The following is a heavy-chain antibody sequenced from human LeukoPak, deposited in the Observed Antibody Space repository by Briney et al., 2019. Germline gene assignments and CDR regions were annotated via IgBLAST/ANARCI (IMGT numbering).Heavy chain of an antibody. CDR2: INPSGGST. D-gene: IGHD6-13*01. J-gene: IGHJ4*02. CDR1: GYTFTSYY. CDR3: ASDGNSSSWYGVWDY. Sequence: GASVKVSCKASGYTFTSYYMHWVRQAPGQGLEWMGIINPSGGSTSYAQKFQGRVTITADKSTSTAYMELSSLRSEDTAVYYCASDGNSSSWYGVWDYWGQGTLVTVSS. V-gene: IGHV1-46*01.